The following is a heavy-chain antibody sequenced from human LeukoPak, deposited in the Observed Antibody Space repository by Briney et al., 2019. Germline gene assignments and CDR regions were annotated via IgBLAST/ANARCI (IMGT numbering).Heavy chain of an antibody. Sequence: SETLSLTCTVSGGSISSSSYYWGWIRQPPGKGLEWIGSIYYSGSTYYNPSLKSRVTISVDRSKNQFSLKLSSVTAADTAVYYCARGLIAAANHWGQGTLVTVSS. D-gene: IGHD6-13*01. CDR2: IYYSGST. V-gene: IGHV4-39*07. CDR1: GGSISSSSYY. J-gene: IGHJ5*02. CDR3: ARGLIAAANH.